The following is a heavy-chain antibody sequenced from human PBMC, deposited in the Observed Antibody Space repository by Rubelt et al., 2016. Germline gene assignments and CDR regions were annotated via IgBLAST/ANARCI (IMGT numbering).Heavy chain of an antibody. V-gene: IGHV4-38-2*02. D-gene: IGHD5-12*01. CDR1: GYSISSGYY. CDR2: NTHSGGT. Sequence: QVQLQESGPGLVKPSETLSLTCTVSGYSISSGYYWGWIRQPPGKGLEWIGTNTHSGGTFYSPSLNSRVTISADTSKNHVPLKLSALHPTDTAVYYCAIDLGRSGYASCSDYWGRGTLVTVS. CDR3: AIDLGRSGYASCSDY. J-gene: IGHJ4*02.